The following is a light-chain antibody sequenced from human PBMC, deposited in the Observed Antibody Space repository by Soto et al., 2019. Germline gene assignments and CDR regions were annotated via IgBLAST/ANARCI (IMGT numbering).Light chain of an antibody. CDR2: EVI. V-gene: IGLV2-23*02. CDR3: CSYAGRINLV. Sequence: QSALTQPASVSGSPGQSITISCTVISSGVGIYILVFWYQQHPGKAPKLMSYEVIERHSGVSDRISGFKSGNTAYLTISGLQAEDEADYYCCSYAGRINLVVCGGTKRTVL. CDR1: SSGVGIYIL. J-gene: IGLJ2*01.